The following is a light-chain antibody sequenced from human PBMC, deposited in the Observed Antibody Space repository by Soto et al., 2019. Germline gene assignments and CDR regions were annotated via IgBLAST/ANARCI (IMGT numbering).Light chain of an antibody. Sequence: QSALTQPPSASGSPGQSVTISCTGTGSDVASYDYVSWYQQHPGKAPKLIIYEVTKRPSGVPDRFSASKSGTTASLTVSGLQAEGEADYYCSSYADTNNLVFGGGTKVTVL. J-gene: IGLJ2*01. CDR2: EVT. CDR3: SSYADTNNLV. V-gene: IGLV2-8*01. CDR1: GSDVASYDY.